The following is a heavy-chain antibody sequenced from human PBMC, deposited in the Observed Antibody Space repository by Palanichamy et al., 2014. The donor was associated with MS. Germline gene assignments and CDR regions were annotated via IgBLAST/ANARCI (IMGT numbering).Heavy chain of an antibody. CDR2: VRTKSNNYAT. Sequence: EVRPVESGGALVQPGGSLKLSCVDSAFTFSVSAIHWVRQASGKGLEWIGHVRTKSNNYATKYAESVKGRFTISRDDSKNTVYLQMTSLKIEDTAVYFRTRRVGDYGDFDQDYWGQGTLVTVSS. CDR1: AFTFSVSA. D-gene: IGHD4-17*01. V-gene: IGHV3-73*02. CDR3: TRRVGDYGDFDQDY. J-gene: IGHJ4*02.